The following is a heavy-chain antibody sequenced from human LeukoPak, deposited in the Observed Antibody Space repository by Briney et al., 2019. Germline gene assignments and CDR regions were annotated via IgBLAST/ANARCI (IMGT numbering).Heavy chain of an antibody. Sequence: SETLSLTCAVSGYSISSGYYWGWIRQPPGKGLEWIGSIYHSGSTYYNPSLKSRVTISVDTSKNQFSLKLSSVTAADTAVYYCARRLTQGSIDYWGQGTLVTVSS. V-gene: IGHV4-38-2*01. D-gene: IGHD1-26*01. J-gene: IGHJ4*02. CDR3: ARRLTQGSIDY. CDR2: IYHSGST. CDR1: GYSISSGYY.